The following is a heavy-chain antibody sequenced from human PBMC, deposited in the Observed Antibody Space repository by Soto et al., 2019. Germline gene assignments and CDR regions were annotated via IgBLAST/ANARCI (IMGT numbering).Heavy chain of an antibody. V-gene: IGHV1-58*02. Sequence: QMQLVQSGPEVKKPGTSVKVSCKASGFTFTSSAMQWVRQARGQRLEWIGWIVVGSGNTNYVQKFQERVTITRDMSTSTAYMELSSLRSEDTAVYYCAADIVVVPAAINYYYGMDVWGQGTTVTVSS. J-gene: IGHJ6*02. CDR1: GFTFTSSA. D-gene: IGHD2-2*02. CDR3: AADIVVVPAAINYYYGMDV. CDR2: IVVGSGNT.